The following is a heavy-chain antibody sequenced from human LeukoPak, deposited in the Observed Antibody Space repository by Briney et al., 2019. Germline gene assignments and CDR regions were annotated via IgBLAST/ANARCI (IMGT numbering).Heavy chain of an antibody. CDR1: GGSISSGDHY. CDR3: ARDASSSEAFDI. V-gene: IGHV4-30-4*08. Sequence: SETLSLTCTVSGGSISSGDHYWSWIRQPPGKGLEWIGYIYYSGSTYYNPSLKSRVTISVDTSKNQFSLKLSSVTAADTAVYYCARDASSSEAFDIWGQGTMVTVSS. J-gene: IGHJ3*02. CDR2: IYYSGST. D-gene: IGHD3-10*01.